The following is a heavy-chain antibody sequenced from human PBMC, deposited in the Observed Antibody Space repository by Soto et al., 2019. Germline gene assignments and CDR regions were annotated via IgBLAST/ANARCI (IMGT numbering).Heavy chain of an antibody. V-gene: IGHV3-21*01. J-gene: IGHJ3*02. CDR1: EVSLSPYS. CDR3: ARAARPYVGVDAFDI. D-gene: IGHD3-16*01. CDR2: ISGSGGYI. Sequence: EVQLVESGGGLVKPGESLRLSCAASEVSLSPYSMIWVRQAPGKGLEWVSGISGSGGYIYYADSVRGRFTISADNAKKSLYLQMNSLRAEDTAIYYCARAARPYVGVDAFDIWGQGTMVTVSS.